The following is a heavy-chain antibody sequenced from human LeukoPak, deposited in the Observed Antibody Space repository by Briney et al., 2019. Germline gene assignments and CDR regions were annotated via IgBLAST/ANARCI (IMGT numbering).Heavy chain of an antibody. V-gene: IGHV3-73*01. Sequence: GGSLRLSCAASGFTFSSYAMSWVRQAPGKGLEWVGRIRSKANSYATAYAASVKGRFTISRDDSKNTAYLQMNSLKTEDTAVYYCARRSDYGDYVGKSVSDYWGQGTLVTVSS. D-gene: IGHD4-17*01. CDR2: IRSKANSYAT. CDR3: ARRSDYGDYVGKSVSDY. CDR1: GFTFSSYA. J-gene: IGHJ4*02.